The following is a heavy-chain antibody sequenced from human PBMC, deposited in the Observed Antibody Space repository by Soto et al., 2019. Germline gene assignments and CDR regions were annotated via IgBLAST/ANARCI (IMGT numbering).Heavy chain of an antibody. J-gene: IGHJ4*02. V-gene: IGHV3-30-3*01. D-gene: IGHD3-10*01. CDR2: ISYDGSNK. Sequence: GGSLRLSCAASGFTFSSYAMHWVRQAPGKGLEWVAVISYDGSNKYYADSVKGRFTISRDNSKNTLYLQMNSLRAEDTAVYYCARAVGLVRETSWGDYWGQGTLVTSPQ. CDR3: ARAVGLVRETSWGDY. CDR1: GFTFSSYA.